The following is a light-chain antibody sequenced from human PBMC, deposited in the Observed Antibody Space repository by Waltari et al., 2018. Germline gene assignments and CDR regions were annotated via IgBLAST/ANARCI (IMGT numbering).Light chain of an antibody. Sequence: EIVLTQSPGTLSLSPGERATLSCRASQSVSSSYLAWYQQKPGQAPRLLIYVASSRATGIPDRFSGSGSGTDFTLTISRLESEDFAVYYCQQYERSPISFGQGTRLEIK. CDR1: QSVSSSY. CDR3: QQYERSPIS. J-gene: IGKJ5*01. V-gene: IGKV3-20*01. CDR2: VAS.